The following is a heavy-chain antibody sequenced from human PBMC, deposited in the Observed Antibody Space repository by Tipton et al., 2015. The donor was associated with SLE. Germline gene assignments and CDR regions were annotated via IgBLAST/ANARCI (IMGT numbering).Heavy chain of an antibody. CDR2: IYYSGST. CDR3: ARARRSYSSSSSGMDV. J-gene: IGHJ6*02. CDR1: GGSISSYY. V-gene: IGHV4-59*01. D-gene: IGHD6-13*01. Sequence: TLSLTCTVSGGSISSYYWSWIRQPPGKGLEWIGYIYYSGSTNYNPSLKSRVTISVDTSKNQFSLKLSSVTAADTAVYYCARARRSYSSSSSGMDVWGQGTTVTVSS.